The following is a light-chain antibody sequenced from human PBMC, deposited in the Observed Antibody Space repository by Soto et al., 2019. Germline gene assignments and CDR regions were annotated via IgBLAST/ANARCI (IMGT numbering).Light chain of an antibody. J-gene: IGLJ1*01. CDR2: DTV. CDR1: TGTVTSGHY. Sequence: QAVVTQEPSVTVSTGGTVTLTCGSSTGTVTSGHYPYWFQQKPGQAPRTLIYDTVKKHSWTPARFSGSLLGGKAALTLSGAQPEDEADYYCLLSYNGPSVFGPGTKVTVL. CDR3: LLSYNGPSV. V-gene: IGLV7-46*01.